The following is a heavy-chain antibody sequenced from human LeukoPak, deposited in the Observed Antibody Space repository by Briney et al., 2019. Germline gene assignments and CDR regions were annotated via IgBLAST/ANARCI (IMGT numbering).Heavy chain of an antibody. CDR2: IYSGGST. Sequence: GGSLRLSCAASGFTVSSNYMSWVRQAPGKGLEWVSVIYSGGSTYYADSVKGRFTISRDNSKYTLYLQMNSLRAEDTAVYYCARMPFGGMPLDYWGQGTLVTVSS. CDR3: ARMPFGGMPLDY. V-gene: IGHV3-53*01. J-gene: IGHJ4*02. CDR1: GFTVSSNY. D-gene: IGHD2-2*01.